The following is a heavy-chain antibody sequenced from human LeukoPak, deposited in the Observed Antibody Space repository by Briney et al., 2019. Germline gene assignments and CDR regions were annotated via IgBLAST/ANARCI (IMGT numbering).Heavy chain of an antibody. D-gene: IGHD3-10*01. V-gene: IGHV3-23*01. J-gene: IGHJ4*02. Sequence: GGSLRLSCAASGFTFSSYAMSWVRQAPGKGLEWVSAISGSGGSTYYADSVKGRFTISRDNSKNTLYLQMNSLRAEDTAVYYCAKDERITMVRGVIVTDDYWGQGTLVTVSS. CDR1: GFTFSSYA. CDR2: ISGSGGST. CDR3: AKDERITMVRGVIVTDDY.